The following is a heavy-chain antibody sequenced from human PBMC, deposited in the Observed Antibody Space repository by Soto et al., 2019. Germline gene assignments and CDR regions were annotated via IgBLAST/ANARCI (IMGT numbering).Heavy chain of an antibody. Sequence: EVQLVESGGGLVQPGGSLRLSCAASGFTVSSSYMSWVRQAPGKVLEWVSVIYAGGTTYYADSVKGRFAISRDNSKNTLFLQMNSLRAEDTAVYYCARGRSSTWDYFDFWGQGNLVTVSS. D-gene: IGHD6-13*01. CDR1: GFTVSSSY. CDR2: IYAGGTT. V-gene: IGHV3-66*01. CDR3: ARGRSSTWDYFDF. J-gene: IGHJ4*02.